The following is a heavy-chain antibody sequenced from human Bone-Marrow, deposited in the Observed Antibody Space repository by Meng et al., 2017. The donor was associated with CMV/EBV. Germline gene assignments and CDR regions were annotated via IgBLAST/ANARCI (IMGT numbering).Heavy chain of an antibody. CDR1: GYTFTDYY. Sequence: ASVKVSCKASGYTFTDYYIHWVRQAPGRGPEWMGWINPSSGGIKYAQKFQGRVTLTRDTSISTAYMELSRLRSDDTAVYYCASLGYSSGWPPGYWGQGTLVTVSS. CDR2: INPSSGGI. D-gene: IGHD6-19*01. J-gene: IGHJ1*01. V-gene: IGHV1-2*02. CDR3: ASLGYSSGWPPGY.